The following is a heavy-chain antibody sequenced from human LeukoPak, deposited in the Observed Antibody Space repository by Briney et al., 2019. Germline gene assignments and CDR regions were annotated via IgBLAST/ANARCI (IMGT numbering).Heavy chain of an antibody. CDR1: GFTVSSNY. D-gene: IGHD6-13*01. Sequence: GGSLRLSCAASGFTVSSNYMSWVRQAPGKGLEWVSVIYSGGSTYYADSVKGRFTISRDNSKNTLYLQMNSLRAEDTAVYYCARRSRSWYGGGDYFDYWGQGTLVTVSS. CDR3: ARRSRSWYGGGDYFDY. J-gene: IGHJ4*02. V-gene: IGHV3-53*01. CDR2: IYSGGST.